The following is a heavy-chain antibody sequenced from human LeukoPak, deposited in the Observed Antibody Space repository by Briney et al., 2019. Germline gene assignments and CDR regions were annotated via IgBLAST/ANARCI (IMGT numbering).Heavy chain of an antibody. CDR3: AKELWKGNFDY. J-gene: IGHJ4*02. CDR2: ISYDGSNK. Sequence: PGGSLRLSCAASGFTFSSYGMHWVRQAPGKGLEWVAVISYDGSNKYYADSVKGRFTISRDNSKNTLYLQMNSLRAEDTAVCYCAKELWKGNFDYWGQGTLVTVSS. V-gene: IGHV3-30*18. D-gene: IGHD5-18*01. CDR1: GFTFSSYG.